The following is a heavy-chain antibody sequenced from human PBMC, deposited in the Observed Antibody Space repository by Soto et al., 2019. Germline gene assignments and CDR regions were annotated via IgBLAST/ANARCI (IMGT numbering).Heavy chain of an antibody. Sequence: PSETLSLTCTVSGGSISSYYWYWIRQPAGKGLEWIGRMYTSGSTKYNPSLKSRVTMSVDTSKNQFSLKLSSVTAADTAVYYCARDDKGVSAAMLYWGQGTLVTSPQ. V-gene: IGHV4-4*07. CDR1: GGSISSYY. D-gene: IGHD2-2*01. J-gene: IGHJ4*02. CDR3: ARDDKGVSAAMLY. CDR2: MYTSGST.